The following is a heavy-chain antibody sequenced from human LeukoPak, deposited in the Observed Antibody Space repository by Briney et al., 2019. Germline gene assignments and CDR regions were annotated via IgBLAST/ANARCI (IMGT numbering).Heavy chain of an antibody. CDR2: ITWNSDTI. CDR3: ATNPPGIVVAGNGNFDY. Sequence: GGSLRLSCAASGFTVDDYAMHWVRQAPGKGLEWISGITWNSDTIGYADSVKGRFTISRDNAKNSLYLQMNSLRTGDTAFYYCATNPPGIVVAGNGNFDYWGQGTLVTVSS. D-gene: IGHD6-19*01. V-gene: IGHV3-9*01. J-gene: IGHJ4*02. CDR1: GFTVDDYA.